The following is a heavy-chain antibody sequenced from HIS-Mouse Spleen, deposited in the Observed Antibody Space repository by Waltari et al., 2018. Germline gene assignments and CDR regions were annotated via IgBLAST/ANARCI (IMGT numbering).Heavy chain of an antibody. V-gene: IGHV2-70*15. CDR3: ARIAEGYTSGWYAFDY. J-gene: IGHJ4*02. Sequence: QVTLRESGPALVKPTQTLTLTCTFSGFSLSTSGMCVSWIRPPPGKALDWLARIDWDDDKYYSTSLKTRLTISRDTSKNQVVLTMTNMDPLDTATYYCARIAEGYTSGWYAFDYWGQGTLVTVSS. CDR2: IDWDDDK. D-gene: IGHD6-19*01. CDR1: GFSLSTSGMC.